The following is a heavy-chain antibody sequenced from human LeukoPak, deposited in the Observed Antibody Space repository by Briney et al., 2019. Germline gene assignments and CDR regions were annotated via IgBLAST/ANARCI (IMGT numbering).Heavy chain of an antibody. CDR1: GFTFSSYG. D-gene: IGHD1-26*01. V-gene: IGHV3-33*01. Sequence: GRSLRLSCAASGFTFSSYGMHWVRQAPGKGLEWVAVIWYDGSNKYYADSVKGRFTISRDNSKNTLYLQMNSLRAEDTAVYYCATLVGATADYWGQGTLVTVSS. CDR2: IWYDGSNK. J-gene: IGHJ4*02. CDR3: ATLVGATADY.